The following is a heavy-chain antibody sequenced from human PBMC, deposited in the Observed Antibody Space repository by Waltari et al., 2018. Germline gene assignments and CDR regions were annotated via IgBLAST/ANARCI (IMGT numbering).Heavy chain of an antibody. CDR1: GGSISSGSYY. Sequence: QVQLQESGPGLVKPSQTLSLTCTVSGGSISSGSYYWSWIRQPAGKGLEWIGYIYTSGSTNYNPSLKSRVTISVDTSKNQFSLKLSSVTAADTAVYYCARSSTYYYDRGAFDIWGQGTMVTVSS. CDR2: IYTSGST. J-gene: IGHJ3*02. D-gene: IGHD3-10*02. V-gene: IGHV4-61*09. CDR3: ARSSTYYYDRGAFDI.